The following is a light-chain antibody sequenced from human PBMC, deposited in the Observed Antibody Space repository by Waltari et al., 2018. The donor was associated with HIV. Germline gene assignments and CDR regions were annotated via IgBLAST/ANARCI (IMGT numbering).Light chain of an antibody. V-gene: IGKV2-28*01. J-gene: IGKJ1*01. CDR1: QSLLHSTGFKY. Sequence: DIVMTQSPLSLPVTPGEPASISCRSSQSLLHSTGFKYLDWYLQKPGQSPQLLIYLGSNRASGVPDRFSGSGSGTDFTLTISRVEAEDVGVYYCMQALQTPWTFGQGTKVEIK. CDR3: MQALQTPWT. CDR2: LGS.